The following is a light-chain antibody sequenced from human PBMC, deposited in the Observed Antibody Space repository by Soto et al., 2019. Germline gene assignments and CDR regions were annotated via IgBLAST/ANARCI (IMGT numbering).Light chain of an antibody. CDR2: EVT. CDR3: SSYAGSNNLV. J-gene: IGLJ2*01. Sequence: QSALTQPPSASGSPGQSVTISCTGTSSDLGGYNYVSWYQQHPGKAPKLMIYEVTKRPSGVTDRFSGSKSGNTASLTVSGIKDEDEADYYCSSYAGSNNLVFGGGTKLTVL. V-gene: IGLV2-8*01. CDR1: SSDLGGYNY.